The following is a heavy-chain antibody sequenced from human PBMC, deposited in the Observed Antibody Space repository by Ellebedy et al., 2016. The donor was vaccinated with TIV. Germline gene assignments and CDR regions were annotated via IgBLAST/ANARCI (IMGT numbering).Heavy chain of an antibody. D-gene: IGHD2-8*01. CDR1: GFTFSSYW. CDR3: AVLDYGVDV. J-gene: IGHJ6*02. V-gene: IGHV3-74*01. Sequence: GESLKISCAASGFTFSSYWMYLVRQAPGKGLVWVSRMKCDGSSASYADSVKGRFTISSDNAKKSLFLQMNSLRAEDTAVYLCAVLDYGVDVWGQGTTVIVSS. CDR2: MKCDGSSA.